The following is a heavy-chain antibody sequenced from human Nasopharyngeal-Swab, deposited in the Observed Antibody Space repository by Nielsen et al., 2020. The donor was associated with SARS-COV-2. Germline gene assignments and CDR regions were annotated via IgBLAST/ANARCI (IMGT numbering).Heavy chain of an antibody. Sequence: SLKISCAASGFTFDDYAMHWVRQAPGKGLEWVSGISWNSGSIGYADSVKGRFTISRDNAKNSLYPQMNSLRAEDTALYYCAKDMGSSGPEYFDLWGRGTLVTVSS. V-gene: IGHV3-9*01. CDR1: GFTFDDYA. CDR2: ISWNSGSI. J-gene: IGHJ2*01. D-gene: IGHD6-19*01. CDR3: AKDMGSSGPEYFDL.